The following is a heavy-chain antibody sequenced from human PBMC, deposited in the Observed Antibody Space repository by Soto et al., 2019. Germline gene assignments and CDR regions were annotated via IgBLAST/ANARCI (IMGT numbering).Heavy chain of an antibody. CDR2: INAGNGNT. CDR3: ARSGKDIVVVPAARNNYYYYMDV. J-gene: IGHJ6*03. D-gene: IGHD2-2*01. V-gene: IGHV1-3*01. CDR1: GYTFTSYA. Sequence: ASVKVSCMASGYTFTSYAMHWVRQAPGQRLEWMGWINAGNGNTKYSQRFQGRVTITRDTSASTAYMELSSLRSEDTAVYYCARSGKDIVVVPAARNNYYYYMDVWGKGTTVTVSS.